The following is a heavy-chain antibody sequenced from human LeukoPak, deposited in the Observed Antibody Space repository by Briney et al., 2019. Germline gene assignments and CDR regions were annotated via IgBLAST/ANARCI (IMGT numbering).Heavy chain of an antibody. V-gene: IGHV3-7*01. Sequence: PGGSLRLSCAASGFTFSSYWMSWVRQAPGKGLEWVANIKQDGSEKYYVDSVKGRFTISRDNAKNSLYLQMNSLRAEDTAVYYCARDGRLWFGELYHYWGQGTLVTVSS. J-gene: IGHJ4*02. D-gene: IGHD3-10*01. CDR2: IKQDGSEK. CDR1: GFTFSSYW. CDR3: ARDGRLWFGELYHY.